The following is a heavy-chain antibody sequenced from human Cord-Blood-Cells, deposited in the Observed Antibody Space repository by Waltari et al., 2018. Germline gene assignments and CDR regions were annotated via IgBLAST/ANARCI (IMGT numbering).Heavy chain of an antibody. Sequence: GQGLEWMGWINPNSGGTNYAQKFQGWVTMTRDTSISTAYMELSRLRSDDTAVYYCAREKYSSSFDYWGQGTLVTVSS. J-gene: IGHJ4*02. V-gene: IGHV1-2*04. CDR3: AREKYSSSFDY. D-gene: IGHD6-6*01. CDR2: INPNSGGT.